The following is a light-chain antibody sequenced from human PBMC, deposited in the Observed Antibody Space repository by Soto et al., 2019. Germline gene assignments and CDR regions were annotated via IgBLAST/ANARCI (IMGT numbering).Light chain of an antibody. Sequence: QSVLTQSASVSGSPGQSITISCTGTSSDVGSYNLVSWYQQHPGKAPKLMIYEVSKRPSGVSNRFSGSKSGNTASLTISGLQAEDEADYYCCSYAGSSIFYVFGTGTKVTVL. CDR3: CSYAGSSIFYV. CDR1: SSDVGSYNL. CDR2: EVS. V-gene: IGLV2-23*02. J-gene: IGLJ1*01.